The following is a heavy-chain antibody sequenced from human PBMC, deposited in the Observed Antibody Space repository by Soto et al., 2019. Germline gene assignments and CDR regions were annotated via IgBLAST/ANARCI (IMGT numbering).Heavy chain of an antibody. CDR2: ISAGSDAI. CDR1: GFIFSTYT. D-gene: IGHD3-16*01. J-gene: IGHJ5*02. Sequence: EGQLVESGGGLVLPGGSLRLSCAASGFIFSTYTLHWVRQAPGKGLEWVSYISAGSDAIHYADSVKGRFTVSRDNAKNSLLLQMNSLRDEDTAVYYCARLYTTSRVGAWFDPWGQGTLVTVSS. CDR3: ARLYTTSRVGAWFDP. V-gene: IGHV3-48*02.